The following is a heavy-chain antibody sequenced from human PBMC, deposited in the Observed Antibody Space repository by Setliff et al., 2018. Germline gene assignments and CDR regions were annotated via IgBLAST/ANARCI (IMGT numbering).Heavy chain of an antibody. CDR2: IKQDGSEK. CDR1: GFTFSSYW. Sequence: GSLRLSCAASGFTFSSYWMSWVRQAPGKGLEWVANIKQDGSEKYYVDSVKGRFTISRDNAKNSLYLQMNSLRAEDTAVYYCARDPGKGIAAAGSYWGQGTLVTVSS. V-gene: IGHV3-7*01. D-gene: IGHD6-13*01. CDR3: ARDPGKGIAAAGSY. J-gene: IGHJ4*02.